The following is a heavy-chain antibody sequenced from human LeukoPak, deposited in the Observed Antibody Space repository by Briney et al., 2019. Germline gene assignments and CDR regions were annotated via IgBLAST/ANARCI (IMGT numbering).Heavy chain of an antibody. J-gene: IGHJ5*02. CDR3: ATDFYDST. D-gene: IGHD3-22*01. CDR1: GFTFSNAW. CDR2: IRSNSDGGTI. Sequence: GGSLRLSWATSGFTFSNAWMNWVRQAPGKGLEWVGRIRSNSDGGTIDYAAPVKGRFTLPRDDSKTTLYLQMNSLQTEDTAVCYCATDFYDSTWGQGTLVTVSS. V-gene: IGHV3-15*07.